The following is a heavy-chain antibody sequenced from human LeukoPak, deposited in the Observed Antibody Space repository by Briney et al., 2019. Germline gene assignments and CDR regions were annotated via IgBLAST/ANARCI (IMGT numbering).Heavy chain of an antibody. V-gene: IGHV3-23*01. CDR3: AKDRGGYSYAFDY. CDR1: GFTFSSYA. J-gene: IGHJ4*02. Sequence: GGSLRLSCAASGFTFSSYAMSWVRQAPGKGLEWVSAISGSGGSTYYADSVKGRFTISRDNSKNTLYLQMNSLRAEDTAVYSCAKDRGGYSYAFDYWGQGTLVTVSS. CDR2: ISGSGGST. D-gene: IGHD5-18*01.